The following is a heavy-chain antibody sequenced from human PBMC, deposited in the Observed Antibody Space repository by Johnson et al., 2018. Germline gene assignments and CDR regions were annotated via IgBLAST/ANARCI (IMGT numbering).Heavy chain of an antibody. CDR2: IYNSGST. CDR1: GASLSTSSYY. J-gene: IGHJ6*02. V-gene: IGHV4-39*01. D-gene: IGHD3-22*01. CDR3: GILTLLPALSPYYPYGVHV. Sequence: QVQLQESGPGLLKPSETLSLACTVSGASLSTSSYYWSWIRQPPGKGLEWIGSIYNSGSTFYNPSLKSRVTISLDTSKNQFRLWLSSVTAADTAVYYCGILTLLPALSPYYPYGVHVWGQGTMVTVAS.